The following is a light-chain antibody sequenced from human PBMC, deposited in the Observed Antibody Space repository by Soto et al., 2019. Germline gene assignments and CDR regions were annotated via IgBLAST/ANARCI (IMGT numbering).Light chain of an antibody. Sequence: EIVLTQSPGTLSLSPGDRATLSCRASQSLSRSSLAWYQQKPGRAPRLLIYGASSRATGIPDRFSGSGSGTDFTLTISRLEPEDFAVYYCQQDGSSPRTFGQGTKVEIK. CDR3: QQDGSSPRT. J-gene: IGKJ1*01. CDR1: QSLSRSS. CDR2: GAS. V-gene: IGKV3-20*01.